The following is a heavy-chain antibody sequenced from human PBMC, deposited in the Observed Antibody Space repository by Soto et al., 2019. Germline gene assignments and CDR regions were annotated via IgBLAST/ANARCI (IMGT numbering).Heavy chain of an antibody. D-gene: IGHD3-22*01. V-gene: IGHV1-8*01. CDR3: ARGPGGGGDYDSSGYFDY. CDR2: MNPNSGNT. J-gene: IGHJ4*02. CDR1: GYTFTSYD. Sequence: ASVKVSCKASGYTFTSYDINWVRQATGQGLEWMGWMNPNSGNTGYAQKFQGRVTMTRNTSISTAYMELSSLRSEDTAVYYCARGPGGGGDYDSSGYFDYWGQGTLVTVSS.